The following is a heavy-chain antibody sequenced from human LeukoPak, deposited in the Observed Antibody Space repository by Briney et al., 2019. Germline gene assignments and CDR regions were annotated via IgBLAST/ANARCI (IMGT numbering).Heavy chain of an antibody. CDR1: GFTFSSYG. CDR2: IWYDGSNK. V-gene: IGHV3-33*01. D-gene: IGHD6-19*01. Sequence: GFLRLSCAASGFTFSSYGMHWVRQAPGKGLEWVAVIWYDGSNKYYADSVKGRFTISRDNSKNTLYLQMNSLRAEDTAVYYCAREAVSRRGGGFDYWGQGTLVTVSS. J-gene: IGHJ4*02. CDR3: AREAVSRRGGGFDY.